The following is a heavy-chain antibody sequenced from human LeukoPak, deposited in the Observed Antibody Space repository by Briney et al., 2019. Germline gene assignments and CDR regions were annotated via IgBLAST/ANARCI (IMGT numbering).Heavy chain of an antibody. CDR1: GGSISSSNW. J-gene: IGHJ4*02. CDR3: ARARGPATIFDLSYYFDY. Sequence: SGTLSLTCAVSGGSISSSNWWSWVRQPPGKGLEWIGYIYYSGSTNYNPSLKSRVTISVDTSKNQFSLKLSSVTAADTAVYYCARARGPATIFDLSYYFDYWGQGTLVTVSS. CDR2: IYYSGST. V-gene: IGHV4-4*02. D-gene: IGHD3-3*01.